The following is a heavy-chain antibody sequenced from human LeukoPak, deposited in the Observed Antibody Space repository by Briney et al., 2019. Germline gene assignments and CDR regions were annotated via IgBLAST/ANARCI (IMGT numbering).Heavy chain of an antibody. V-gene: IGHV3-23*01. CDR1: GFTFSTYA. D-gene: IGHD3-10*01. Sequence: GGSLRLSCAASGFTFSTYAMTWVRQAPGKGLEWVSGISDSGNSTYYADSVKGRFTISRDNSKNTLYLQMNSLRAEDTAVYYCAKGRITMVRGVAGAFDIWGQGTMVTVSS. CDR2: ISDSGNST. J-gene: IGHJ3*02. CDR3: AKGRITMVRGVAGAFDI.